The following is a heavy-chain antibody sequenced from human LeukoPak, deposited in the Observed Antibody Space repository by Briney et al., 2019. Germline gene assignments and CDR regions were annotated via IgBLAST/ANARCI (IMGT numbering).Heavy chain of an antibody. J-gene: IGHJ4*02. Sequence: SETLSLTCTVYGGSFSGYYWSWIRQPPRKGLEWIGEINDSGSTNYNPSLKSRVTISVDTSKNQFSLKLSSVTAADTAVYYCARGALYYDILTGYYKYYFDYWGQGTLVTVSS. CDR2: INDSGST. V-gene: IGHV4-34*01. CDR3: ARGALYYDILTGYYKYYFDY. D-gene: IGHD3-9*01. CDR1: GGSFSGYY.